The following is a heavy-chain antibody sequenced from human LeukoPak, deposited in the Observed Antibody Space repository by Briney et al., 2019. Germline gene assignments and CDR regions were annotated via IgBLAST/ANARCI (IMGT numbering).Heavy chain of an antibody. Sequence: ASVKVSCKASGYTFTAYYIHWVRQAPGQGLEWMGWINPNSGGTIYAQKFQDRVTVTWDTSITTAYMDLSSLRSDDTAVYYCARGDILTGYYNEVFDYWGQGTLVTVSS. CDR1: GYTFTAYY. D-gene: IGHD3-9*01. J-gene: IGHJ4*02. CDR2: INPNSGGT. V-gene: IGHV1-2*02. CDR3: ARGDILTGYYNEVFDY.